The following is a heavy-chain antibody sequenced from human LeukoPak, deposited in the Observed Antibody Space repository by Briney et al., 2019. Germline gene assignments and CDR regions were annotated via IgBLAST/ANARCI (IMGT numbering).Heavy chain of an antibody. CDR3: AYSTMVRGVIPSWYYYGMGV. CDR1: RGTFSSYA. Sequence: SVKVSCKASRGTFSSYAISWVGQAPGKGVEWMGGIIHIFGTANYAQKFQGRVTITADESTSTAYMELSSLRSEDTAVYYCAYSTMVRGVIPSWYYYGMGVWGQGTTVTVSS. V-gene: IGHV1-69*13. D-gene: IGHD3-10*01. J-gene: IGHJ6*02. CDR2: IIHIFGTA.